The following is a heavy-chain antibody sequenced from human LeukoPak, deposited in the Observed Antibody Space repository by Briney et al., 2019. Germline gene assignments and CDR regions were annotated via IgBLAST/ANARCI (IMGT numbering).Heavy chain of an antibody. V-gene: IGHV3-48*02. Sequence: PGGSLRLSCAASGFTFSTYTMNWVRQAPGKGLEWVSYISGSSSTIYYADSVKGRFTISRDNAKNSLYLQMNSLRDEDTAVYYCARDHNWGFDYWGQGTLVTVSS. CDR1: GFTFSTYT. D-gene: IGHD7-27*01. J-gene: IGHJ4*02. CDR3: ARDHNWGFDY. CDR2: ISGSSSTI.